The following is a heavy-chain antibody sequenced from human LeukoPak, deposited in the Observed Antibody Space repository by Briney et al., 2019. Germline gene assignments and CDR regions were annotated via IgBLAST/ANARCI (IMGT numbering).Heavy chain of an antibody. Sequence: PGGSLRLSCAASGFAFSYYAMSWVRQAPGKGLEWVSAISGSGGGTYYADSVKGRFTISRDNSKNTLYLQMNSLRAEDTAVYYCAKVGDDISIVGASDYWGQGTLVTVSS. CDR3: AKVGDDISIVGASDY. V-gene: IGHV3-23*01. CDR2: ISGSGGGT. CDR1: GFAFSYYA. D-gene: IGHD1-26*01. J-gene: IGHJ4*02.